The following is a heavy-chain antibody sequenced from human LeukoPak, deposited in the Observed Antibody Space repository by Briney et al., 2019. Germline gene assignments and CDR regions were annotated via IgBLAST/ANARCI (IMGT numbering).Heavy chain of an antibody. J-gene: IGHJ5*02. CDR3: ARAPTYYDILTGYYGGGWFDP. CDR1: GDSISSYY. CDR2: IYYSGST. D-gene: IGHD3-9*01. Sequence: SETLSLTCTVSGDSISSYYWNWIRQPPGKGLEWIGYIYYSGSTNYNPSLKSRVTISVDRSKNQFSLKLSSVTAADTAVYYCARAPTYYDILTGYYGGGWFDPWGQGTLVTVSS. V-gene: IGHV4-59*12.